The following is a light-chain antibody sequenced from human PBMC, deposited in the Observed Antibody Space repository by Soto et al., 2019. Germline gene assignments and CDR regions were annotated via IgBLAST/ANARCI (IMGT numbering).Light chain of an antibody. J-gene: IGLJ3*02. CDR1: SSDVGSYNL. CDR2: EVS. V-gene: IGLV2-23*02. CDR3: CSYAGSSTWV. Sequence: QSALTQLASGSGSPGQSITISCTGTSSDVGSYNLVSWYQQHPGKAPKLMIYEVSKRPSGVSNRFSGSKSGNTASLTISGLQAEDEADYYCCSYAGSSTWVFGGGTKLTVL.